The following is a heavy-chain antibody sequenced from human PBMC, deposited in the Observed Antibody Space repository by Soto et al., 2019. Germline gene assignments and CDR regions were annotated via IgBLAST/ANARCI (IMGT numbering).Heavy chain of an antibody. V-gene: IGHV3-33*01. D-gene: IGHD6-19*01. Sequence: GGSLRLSCAASGFTFSSYGMHWVRQAPGKGLEWVAVIWYDGSNKYYADSVKGRFTISRDNSKNTLYLQMNSLRAEDTAVYYCARSRGYSRGYYYYYYMDVWGKGTTVTVSS. CDR2: IWYDGSNK. CDR3: ARSRGYSRGYYYYYYMDV. J-gene: IGHJ6*03. CDR1: GFTFSSYG.